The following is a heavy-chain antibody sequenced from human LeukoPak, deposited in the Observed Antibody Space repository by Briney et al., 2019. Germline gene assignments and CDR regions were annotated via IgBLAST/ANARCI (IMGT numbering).Heavy chain of an antibody. CDR2: INHSGST. V-gene: IGHV4-34*01. CDR3: ARGGITAAGTDY. CDR1: GGSFSGYY. D-gene: IGHD6-13*01. Sequence: SETLSLTCAVYGGSFSGYYWSWIRQPPGKGLEWIGEINHSGSTNYNPSLKSRVTISVDTSKNQFSLKLSSVTAADTAVYYCARGGITAAGTDYWGQGTLVTVSS. J-gene: IGHJ4*02.